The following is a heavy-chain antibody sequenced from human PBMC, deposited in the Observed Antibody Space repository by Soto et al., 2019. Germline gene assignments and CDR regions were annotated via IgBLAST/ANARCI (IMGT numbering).Heavy chain of an antibody. CDR3: ARGGVKFDY. CDR1: GGSISSYY. CDR2: IYYSGST. V-gene: IGHV4-59*01. D-gene: IGHD6-25*01. J-gene: IGHJ4*02. Sequence: SETLSLTCTVSGGSISSYYWSWIRQPPGKGLEWIGYIYYSGSTNYNPSLKSRVTISVDTSKNQFSLKLSSVTAADTAVYYCARGGVKFDYWGQGTLVTVSS.